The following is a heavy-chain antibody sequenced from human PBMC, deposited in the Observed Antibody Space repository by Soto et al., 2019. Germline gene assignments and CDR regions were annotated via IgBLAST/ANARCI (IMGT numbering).Heavy chain of an antibody. Sequence: SETLSLTCTVSGGSISSYYWSWIRQPPGKGLEWIGYIYYSETTSYNPSLKSRVTISVDTSKNQFSLKMNTVTAADTAVYYCAGGGYSSASPKSAFDYWGQGTLVTVS. CDR3: AGGGYSSASPKSAFDY. CDR1: GGSISSYY. CDR2: IYYSETT. J-gene: IGHJ4*02. V-gene: IGHV4-59*01. D-gene: IGHD6-19*01.